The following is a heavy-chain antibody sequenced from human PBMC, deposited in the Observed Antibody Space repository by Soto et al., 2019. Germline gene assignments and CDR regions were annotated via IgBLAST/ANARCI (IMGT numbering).Heavy chain of an antibody. CDR2: ISGSGGST. CDR3: AKDRGRGYSYGYEPNFDY. D-gene: IGHD5-18*01. V-gene: IGHV3-23*01. J-gene: IGHJ4*02. Sequence: EVQLLESGGGLVQPGGSLRLSCAASGFTFSSYAMSWVRQALGKGLEWVSAISGSGGSTYYADSVKGRFTISRDNSKNTLYLQMNSLRAEDTAVYYCAKDRGRGYSYGYEPNFDYWGQGTLVTVSS. CDR1: GFTFSSYA.